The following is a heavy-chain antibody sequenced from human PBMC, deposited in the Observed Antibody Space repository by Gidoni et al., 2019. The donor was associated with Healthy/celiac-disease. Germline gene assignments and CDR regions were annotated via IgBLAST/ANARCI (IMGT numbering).Heavy chain of an antibody. J-gene: IGHJ4*02. CDR2: ISGSGGST. Sequence: EVQLVEPRGGFVQPGGSLRLSCQASGFTSRSYPLRWVRQAPGKGLEWVSAISGSGGSTYYADSVKGRFTISRDNSKNTLYLQMNSLRAEDTAVYYCAKDPAVYYGSGSPPAPFDYWGQGTLATVSS. V-gene: IGHV3-23*04. CDR3: AKDPAVYYGSGSPPAPFDY. CDR1: GFTSRSYP. D-gene: IGHD3-10*01.